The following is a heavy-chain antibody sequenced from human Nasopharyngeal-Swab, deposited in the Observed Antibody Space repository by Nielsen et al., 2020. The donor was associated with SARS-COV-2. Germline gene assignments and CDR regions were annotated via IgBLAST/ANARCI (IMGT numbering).Heavy chain of an antibody. J-gene: IGHJ4*02. CDR1: GSTFTTSG. CDR3: AKIGELGAFGSTWVDY. D-gene: IGHD6-13*01. CDR2: ISYDGRNT. Sequence: GESLKISCAVSGSTFTTSGMHWVRQAPGKGLEWVAFISYDGRNTYYGDSVKGRFTISRDNSKNTLNLEMKSLRVEDTAMYYCAKIGELGAFGSTWVDYWGQGTLVTVSS. V-gene: IGHV3-30*02.